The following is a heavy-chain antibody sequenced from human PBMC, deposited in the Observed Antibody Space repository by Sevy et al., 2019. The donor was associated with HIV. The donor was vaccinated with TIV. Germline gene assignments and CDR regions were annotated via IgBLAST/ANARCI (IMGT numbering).Heavy chain of an antibody. CDR1: GFTFNIYS. D-gene: IGHD3-10*01. Sequence: GGSLRLSCAASGFTFNIYSMNWVRQAPGKGLEWVSSISGSSSYIFYADSVKGRFTISRDNAKNSLYLQMNSLRAEDTAVYYCARGRGXPXAXXXXXWGQGTLVTVSS. J-gene: IGHJ4*02. CDR3: ARGRGXPXAXXXXX. CDR2: ISGSSSYI. V-gene: IGHV3-21*01.